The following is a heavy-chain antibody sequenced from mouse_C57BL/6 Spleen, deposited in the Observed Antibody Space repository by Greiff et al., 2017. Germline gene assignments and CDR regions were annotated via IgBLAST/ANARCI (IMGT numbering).Heavy chain of an antibody. CDR2: IYPGDGDT. J-gene: IGHJ3*01. Sequence: VQLQQSGPELVKPGASVKISCKASGYAFSSSWMNWVKQRPGKGLEWIGRIYPGDGDTNYNGKFKGKATLTADKSSSTAYMQLSSLTSEDSAVYFCAPMYINYGGGFAYWGQGTLVTVSA. CDR3: APMYINYGGGFAY. CDR1: GYAFSSSW. V-gene: IGHV1-82*01. D-gene: IGHD2-5*01.